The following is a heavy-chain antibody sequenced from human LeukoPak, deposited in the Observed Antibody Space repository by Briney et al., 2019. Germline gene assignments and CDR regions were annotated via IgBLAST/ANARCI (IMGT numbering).Heavy chain of an antibody. V-gene: IGHV1-69*13. CDR2: IIPIFGTA. Sequence: SVEVSCKASGGTFSSYAISWVRQAPGQGLEWMGGIIPIFGTANYAQKFQGRVTITADESTSTAYMELSSLRSEDTAVYYCARDIGVKIAARPRSYYYGMDVWGQGTTVTVSS. J-gene: IGHJ6*02. CDR3: ARDIGVKIAARPRSYYYGMDV. CDR1: GGTFSSYA. D-gene: IGHD6-6*01.